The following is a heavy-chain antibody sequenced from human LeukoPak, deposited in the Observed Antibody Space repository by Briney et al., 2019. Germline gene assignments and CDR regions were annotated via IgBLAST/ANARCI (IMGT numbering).Heavy chain of an antibody. CDR1: GFTFSNYA. Sequence: PGKSLRLSCAASGFTFSNYAMHWVRQAPGKGLEWVSLISSGGTYEYYADSVKGRFTISRDNSKNTLYLQLNSLRAEDTAVYYCPRDSTYYYDSGSSGPHYFDNWGQGALVTVSS. CDR2: ISSGGTYE. D-gene: IGHD3-10*01. CDR3: PRDSTYYYDSGSSGPHYFDN. J-gene: IGHJ4*02. V-gene: IGHV3-30*01.